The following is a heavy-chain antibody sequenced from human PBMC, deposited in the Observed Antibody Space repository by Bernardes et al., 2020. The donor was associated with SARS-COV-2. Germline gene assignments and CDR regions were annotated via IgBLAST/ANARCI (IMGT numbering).Heavy chain of an antibody. V-gene: IGHV3-30*18. J-gene: IGHJ4*02. CDR1: GFTFISYG. CDR3: AKGIWNPTTPFDH. CDR2: VSYDGSDK. Sequence: GGSLRLSCAASGFTFISYGMHWVRQAPGKGLEWVAGVSYDGSDKYFADSVRGRFTISRDNSKNTVYLQMNSLRTEDTALYYCAKGIWNPTTPFDHWGQGTLVTVSS. D-gene: IGHD1-1*01.